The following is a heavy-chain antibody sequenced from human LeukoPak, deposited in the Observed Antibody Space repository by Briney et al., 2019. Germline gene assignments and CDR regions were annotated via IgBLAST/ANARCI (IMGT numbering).Heavy chain of an antibody. V-gene: IGHV4-59*01. J-gene: IGHJ4*02. Sequence: PSETLSLTCTVSGGSISSYYWSWIRQPPGKGLEWIGYIYYSGSTNYNPSLKSRVTISVDTSKNQFSLKLGSVTAADTAVYYCARSTYGDYFDYWGQGTLVTVSS. CDR3: ARSTYGDYFDY. CDR2: IYYSGST. CDR1: GGSISSYY. D-gene: IGHD4-17*01.